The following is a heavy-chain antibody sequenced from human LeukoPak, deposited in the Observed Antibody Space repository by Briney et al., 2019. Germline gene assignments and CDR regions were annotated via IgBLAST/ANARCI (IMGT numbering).Heavy chain of an antibody. J-gene: IGHJ5*02. CDR2: ISGGNHI. D-gene: IGHD2-2*01. CDR3: TREDCDNVRCYGASDA. CDR1: GFTFSSYA. V-gene: IGHV3-69-1*02. Sequence: NPGGSLRLSCGASGFTFSSYAMSWVRQAPGKGLEWVSSISGGNHIYYADSAKGRFTISRDNARNSLSLQMNALRAEDTAVYYCTREDCDNVRCYGASDAWGQGTLVTVSS.